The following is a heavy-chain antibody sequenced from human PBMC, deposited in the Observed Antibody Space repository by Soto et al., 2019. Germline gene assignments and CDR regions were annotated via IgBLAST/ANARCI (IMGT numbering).Heavy chain of an antibody. V-gene: IGHV3-20*04. D-gene: IGHD1-1*01. CDR2: INWNGGST. J-gene: IGHJ4*02. CDR3: ARDHERETISGLFDY. Sequence: GGSLRLSCAASEFTFSNYAMSWVRQAPGKGLEWVSGINWNGGSTGYADSVKGRFTISRDNAKNSLYLQMNSLRAEDTALYYCARDHERETISGLFDYWGQGTLVTVSS. CDR1: EFTFSNYA.